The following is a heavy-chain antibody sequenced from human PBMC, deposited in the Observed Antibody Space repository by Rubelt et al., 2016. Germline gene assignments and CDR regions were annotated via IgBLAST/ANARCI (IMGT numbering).Heavy chain of an antibody. V-gene: IGHV4-39*01. CDR3: ARHYYDSSGYYSEGFDY. CDR1: GGSISSSSYY. D-gene: IGHD3-22*01. CDR2: ISYSGSL. J-gene: IGHJ4*02. Sequence: QLQLQESGPGLVKPSETLSLTCTVSGGSISSSSYYWGWIRQPPGKGLEWIGSISYSGSLYYNPSLKSRLTISVDTSKNQFSRKLGSVTGADTAVYYCARHYYDSSGYYSEGFDYWGQGTLVTVSS.